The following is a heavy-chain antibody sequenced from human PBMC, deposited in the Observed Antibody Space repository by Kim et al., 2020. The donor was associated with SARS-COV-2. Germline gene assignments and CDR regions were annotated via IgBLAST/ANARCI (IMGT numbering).Heavy chain of an antibody. V-gene: IGHV1-18*01. J-gene: IGHJ6*02. CDR3: ARDLTGMGRIVFVYSGSYDPMDV. CDR1: GYTFTSYG. CDR2: ISAYNGNT. D-gene: IGHD1-26*01. Sequence: ASVKVSCKASGYTFTSYGISWVRQAPGQGLEWMGWISAYNGNTNYAQKLQGRVTMTTDTSTSTAYMELRSLRSDDTAVYYCARDLTGMGRIVFVYSGSYDPMDVWGQGTTVTVSS.